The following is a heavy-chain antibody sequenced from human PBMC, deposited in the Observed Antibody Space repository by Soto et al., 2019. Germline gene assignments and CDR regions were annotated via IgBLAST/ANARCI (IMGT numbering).Heavy chain of an antibody. V-gene: IGHV4-31*03. CDR3: ARSRRGAVATFDL. D-gene: IGHD2-15*01. CDR1: GGSISSDNYF. Sequence: SETLSLTCTVSGGSISSDNYFWSWIRQHPGKGLEWIGYIYNSGLISYNPSLKSRIVVSRDTSRNQLSLKVTSVTAADTAVYFCARSRRGAVATFDLWGQGTPVTVSS. CDR2: IYNSGLI. J-gene: IGHJ4*02.